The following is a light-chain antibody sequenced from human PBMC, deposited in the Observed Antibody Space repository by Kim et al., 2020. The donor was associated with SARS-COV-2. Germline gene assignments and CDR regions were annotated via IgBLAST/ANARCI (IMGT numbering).Light chain of an antibody. J-gene: IGKJ1*01. V-gene: IGKV3-20*01. Sequence: LSPGERATLSCRTTLSVSGYLAWYQQKPGQAPRLLIYAASTRAPGIPDRFSGSGSGPDFTLIINRLEPEDAAVYYCQQYGCSSWTFGQGTKVDIK. CDR2: AAS. CDR3: QQYGCSSWT. CDR1: LSVSGY.